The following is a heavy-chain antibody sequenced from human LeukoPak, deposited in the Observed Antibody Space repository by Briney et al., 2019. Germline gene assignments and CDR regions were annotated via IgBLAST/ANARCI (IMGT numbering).Heavy chain of an antibody. J-gene: IGHJ5*02. CDR1: GFTFSGSP. CDR2: ISYDGKKD. D-gene: IGHD2-21*01. CDR3: VSDGEIAARGWVYP. V-gene: IGHV3-30*04. Sequence: PGGSLRLSCAASGFTFSGSPMHWVRQAPGKGLEWVAHISYDGKKDFYTDSVKGRFTISRDDSKNTVFLQMNSLRADDTAMCLCVSDGEIAARGWVYPCGQGTLVTVSS.